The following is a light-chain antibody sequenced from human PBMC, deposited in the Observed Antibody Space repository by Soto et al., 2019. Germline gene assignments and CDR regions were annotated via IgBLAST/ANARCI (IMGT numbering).Light chain of an antibody. V-gene: IGKV1-5*01. CDR3: QQYNSYSWT. CDR1: QSISRG. J-gene: IGKJ1*01. CDR2: DAS. Sequence: DIQMTQSPSTLSASVGDRVTITCRASQSISRGLAWYQQNPGKAPKLLIYDASSLASGVPSRFSGSGSGTEFTLNISSLQPDDFATYYCQQYNSYSWTFGQGTKVEIK.